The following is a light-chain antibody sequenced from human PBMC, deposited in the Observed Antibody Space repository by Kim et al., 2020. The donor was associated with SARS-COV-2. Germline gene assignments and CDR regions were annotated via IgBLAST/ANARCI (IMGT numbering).Light chain of an antibody. Sequence: SAGDKVTITCRTRQNIHNYINGDQQKPGKAPKLLIYSASSLQSGVPARFSGSGSGTDVTLTISSLQPEDSATYYCQQSYNTPRTFGGGTKVDIK. CDR3: QQSYNTPRT. CDR1: QNIHNY. J-gene: IGKJ4*01. CDR2: SAS. V-gene: IGKV1-39*01.